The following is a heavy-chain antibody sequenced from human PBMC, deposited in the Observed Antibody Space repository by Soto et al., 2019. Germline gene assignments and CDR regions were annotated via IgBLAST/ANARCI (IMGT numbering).Heavy chain of an antibody. V-gene: IGHV4-34*01. CDR3: ARGLTKGIDY. Sequence: SETLSLTCAVYGGSFSGYYWSWIRHPPGKGLEWIGEINHSGSTNYNPSLKSRVTISVDTSKNQFSLKLSSVTAADTGVYYCARGLTKGIDYWGQGTLVTVSS. D-gene: IGHD7-27*01. J-gene: IGHJ4*02. CDR1: GGSFSGYY. CDR2: INHSGST.